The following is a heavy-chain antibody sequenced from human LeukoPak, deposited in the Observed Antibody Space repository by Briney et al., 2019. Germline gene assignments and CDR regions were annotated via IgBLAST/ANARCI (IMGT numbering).Heavy chain of an antibody. CDR1: GASINNYY. CDR2: VYHTGAS. Sequence: SETLSLTCSVSGASINNYYWTWIRQPPGKGLEWIGYVYHTGASGYHPSLKSRVAMSLDTSKNQVSLNLRSVTAADTAVYYCAREARFALPVVGSGDYWGQGTLVTVSS. CDR3: AREARFALPVVGSGDY. D-gene: IGHD6-19*01. J-gene: IGHJ4*02. V-gene: IGHV4-59*12.